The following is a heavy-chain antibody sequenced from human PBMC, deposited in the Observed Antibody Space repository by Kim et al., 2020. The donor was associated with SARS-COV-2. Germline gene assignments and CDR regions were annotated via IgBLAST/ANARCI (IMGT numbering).Heavy chain of an antibody. CDR1: GGSFSGYY. Sequence: SETLSLTCAVYGGSFSGYYWSWIRQPPGKGLEWIGEINHSGSTNYNPSLKSRVTISVDTSKNQFSLKLSSVTAADTAVYYCARGRRLVPLLRYGWFDPWGQGTLVTVSS. V-gene: IGHV4-34*01. D-gene: IGHD3-9*01. J-gene: IGHJ5*02. CDR2: INHSGST. CDR3: ARGRRLVPLLRYGWFDP.